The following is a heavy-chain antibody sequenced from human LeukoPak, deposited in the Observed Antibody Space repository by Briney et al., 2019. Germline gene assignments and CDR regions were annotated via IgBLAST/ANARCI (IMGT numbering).Heavy chain of an antibody. CDR2: INPNSGGT. CDR1: GYTFTGYY. J-gene: IGHJ4*02. Sequence: ASVKVSCKASGYTFTGYYMHWVRQAPGQGLEWMGWINPNSGGTNYAQKFQGRVTITRNTSISTAYMELSSLRSDDTAVYYCARRGYYYGSGADYWGQGTLVTVSS. CDR3: ARRGYYYGSGADY. V-gene: IGHV1-2*02. D-gene: IGHD3-10*01.